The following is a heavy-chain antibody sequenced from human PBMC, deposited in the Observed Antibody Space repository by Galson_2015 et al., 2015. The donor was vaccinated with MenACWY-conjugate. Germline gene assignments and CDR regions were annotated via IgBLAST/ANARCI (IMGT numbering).Heavy chain of an antibody. CDR2: VHHTGST. CDR1: GGSITSYY. V-gene: IGHV4-59*01. J-gene: IGHJ3*02. Sequence: TLSLTCTVSGGSITSYYWNWIRQPPGKGLEWIGYVHHTGSTSYKPSLRSRVTMSVDTSNSHFSLKLSSVTAADTAVYYCARWEASLNAFDIWGRGTMVTVSS. CDR3: ARWEASLNAFDI. D-gene: IGHD1-26*01.